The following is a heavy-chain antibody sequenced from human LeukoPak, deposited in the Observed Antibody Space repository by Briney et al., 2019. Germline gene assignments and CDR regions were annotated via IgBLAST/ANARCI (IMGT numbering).Heavy chain of an antibody. CDR3: ARGRGYNAFDI. J-gene: IGHJ3*02. Sequence: PSETLSLTCAVYGGSLSGYYWSWIRQPPGKGLEWIGEINHSGNTNDNTSLKSRVTISVDTSKIQFSLKLSSVTAADTAVYYCARGRGYNAFDIWGQGTMVTVSS. CDR1: GGSLSGYY. D-gene: IGHD5-18*01. CDR2: INHSGNT. V-gene: IGHV4-34*01.